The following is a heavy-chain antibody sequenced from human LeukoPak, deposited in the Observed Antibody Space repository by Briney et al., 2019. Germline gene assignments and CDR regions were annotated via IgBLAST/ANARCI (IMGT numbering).Heavy chain of an antibody. CDR3: ARSKWELPYYFDY. V-gene: IGHV1-69*05. CDR2: IIPIFGTA. J-gene: IGHJ4*02. D-gene: IGHD1-26*01. Sequence: SVKVSCKASGGTFSSYAISWVRQAPGQGLEWMGGIIPIFGTANYAQKFQGRVTITTDESTSTAYMELSSLRSEDTAVYYCARSKWELPYYFDYWGQGTLVTVSS. CDR1: GGTFSSYA.